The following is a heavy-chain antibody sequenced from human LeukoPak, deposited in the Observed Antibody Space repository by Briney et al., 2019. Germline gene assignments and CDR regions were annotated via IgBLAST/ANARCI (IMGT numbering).Heavy chain of an antibody. CDR2: ISAYNGNT. V-gene: IGHV1-18*01. J-gene: IGHJ6*02. CDR1: SYTFTSYG. Sequence: GASVKVSCKASSYTFTSYGISWVRQAPGQGLEWMGWISAYNGNTNYAQKLQGRVTMTRDTSTSTVYMELSSLRSEDTAVYYCAREGYDILTGFPGMDVWGQGTTVTVSS. CDR3: AREGYDILTGFPGMDV. D-gene: IGHD3-9*01.